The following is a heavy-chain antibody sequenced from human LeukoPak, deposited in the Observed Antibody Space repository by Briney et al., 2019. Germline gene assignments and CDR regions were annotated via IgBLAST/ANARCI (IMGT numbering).Heavy chain of an antibody. CDR2: IYHSGST. CDR3: XXXXAVAGTGSFDY. J-gene: IGHJ4*02. CDR1: GGSISSSNW. Sequence: SETLSLTCAVSGGSISSSNWWSWVRQPPGKGLEWIGEIYHSGSTNYNPSLKSRVIISVDKSKNQFSLKLSSVTAADTAVYYXXXXXAVAGTGSFDYWGQGTLVTVSS. D-gene: IGHD6-19*01. V-gene: IGHV4-4*02.